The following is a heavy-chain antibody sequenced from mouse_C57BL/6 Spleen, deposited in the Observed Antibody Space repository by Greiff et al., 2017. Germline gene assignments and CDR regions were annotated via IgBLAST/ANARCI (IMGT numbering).Heavy chain of an antibody. Sequence: EVQGVESGGGLVKPGGSLKLSCAASGFTFSDYGMHWVRQAPEKGLEWVAYISSGSSTIYYADTVKGRFTISRDNAKNTLFLQMTSLRSEDTAMYYCARGAANWDVRGPGVAYWGQGTLVTVSA. CDR3: ARGAANWDVRGPGVAY. CDR2: ISSGSSTI. V-gene: IGHV5-17*01. D-gene: IGHD4-1*01. J-gene: IGHJ3*01. CDR1: GFTFSDYG.